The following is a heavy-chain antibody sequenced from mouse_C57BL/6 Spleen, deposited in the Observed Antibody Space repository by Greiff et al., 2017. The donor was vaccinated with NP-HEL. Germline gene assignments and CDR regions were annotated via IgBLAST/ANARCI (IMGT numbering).Heavy chain of an antibody. Sequence: QVQLQQSGAELVRPGTSVKVSCKASGYAFTNYLIEWVKQRPGQGLEWIGVINPGSGGTNYNEKFKGKATLTADKSSSTAYMQRSSLTSYDSAVYVCARGGCYWYFDVWGTGTTVTVSS. CDR1: GYAFTNYL. CDR2: INPGSGGT. D-gene: IGHD6-1*01. CDR3: ARGGCYWYFDV. V-gene: IGHV1-54*01. J-gene: IGHJ1*03.